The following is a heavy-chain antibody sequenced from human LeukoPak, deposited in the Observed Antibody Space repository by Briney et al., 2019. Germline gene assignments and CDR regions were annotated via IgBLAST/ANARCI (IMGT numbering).Heavy chain of an antibody. CDR1: GGSISSSSYY. V-gene: IGHV4-39*07. J-gene: IGHJ4*02. Sequence: SETLSLTCTVSGGSISSSSYYWGWIRQPPGKGLEWIGSIYYSGSTYYNPSLKSRVTISVDTSKNQFSLKLSSVTAADTAVYYCARDHLYYYDSSGPNDDYWGQGTLVTVSS. CDR3: ARDHLYYYDSSGPNDDY. CDR2: IYYSGST. D-gene: IGHD3-22*01.